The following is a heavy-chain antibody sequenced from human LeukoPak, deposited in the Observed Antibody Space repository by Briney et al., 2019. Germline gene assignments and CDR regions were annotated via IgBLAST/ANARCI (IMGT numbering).Heavy chain of an antibody. CDR3: AREGQVGLDN. Sequence: GASVKVSCKASGHTLTVHYIHWVRQGPGQGLEWLGWITLHSGDTHYAQKYQGRLTMTSDTPISTGYMELSRLQFDDTAVYYCAREGQVGLDNWGQGTLVTVSS. J-gene: IGHJ1*01. CDR1: GHTLTVHY. CDR2: ITLHSGDT. V-gene: IGHV1-2*02. D-gene: IGHD1-26*01.